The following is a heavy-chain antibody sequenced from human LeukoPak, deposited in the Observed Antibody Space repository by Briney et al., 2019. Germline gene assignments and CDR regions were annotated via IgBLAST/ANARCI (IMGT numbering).Heavy chain of an antibody. CDR3: ARGFSGWSH. D-gene: IGHD6-19*01. CDR2: IKQDGNEK. V-gene: IGHV3-7*03. Sequence: GGSLRLSCAASGFTFSNYRMTWVRQAPGKGLEWVANIKQDGNEKYYVDSVKGRFTISRDNAKNSLYLQMNSLRAEDTAVYYCARGFSGWSHWGQGTLVTVSS. CDR1: GFTFSNYR. J-gene: IGHJ4*02.